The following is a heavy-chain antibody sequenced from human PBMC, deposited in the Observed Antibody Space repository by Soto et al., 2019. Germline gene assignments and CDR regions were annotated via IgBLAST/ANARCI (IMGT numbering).Heavy chain of an antibody. Sequence: QVQLVQSGAEVKKPGSSVKVSCQASGSTFSSYTVSWVRQAPGQGLEWRGRIIPVLGVTNYAPKFKGRVTISADKSKTTAYMELSSLRSGDTAVYYCARRRYCGADCYSKYYYGMDVWGQGTTVTVSS. CDR3: ARRRYCGADCYSKYYYGMDV. J-gene: IGHJ6*02. CDR1: GSTFSSYT. V-gene: IGHV1-69*02. D-gene: IGHD2-21*02. CDR2: IIPVLGVT.